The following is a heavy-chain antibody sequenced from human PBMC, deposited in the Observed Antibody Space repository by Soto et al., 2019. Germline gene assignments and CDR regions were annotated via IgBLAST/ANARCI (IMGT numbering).Heavy chain of an antibody. Sequence: PSETQSLTCPGSGCSIGGYDVSLLRQPPGKGLEWIGYIYYSGSTNYNPSLKSRVTISVDTSKNQFSLKLSSVTAADTAVYYCAREAHPPDAFDIWGQGTMVTVSS. V-gene: IGHV4-59*01. CDR1: GCSIGGYD. CDR2: IYYSGST. CDR3: AREAHPPDAFDI. J-gene: IGHJ3*02.